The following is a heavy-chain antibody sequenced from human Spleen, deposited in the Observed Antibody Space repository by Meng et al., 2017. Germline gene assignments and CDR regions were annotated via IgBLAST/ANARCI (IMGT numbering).Heavy chain of an antibody. J-gene: IGHJ4*02. CDR3: ARGPTTMAHDFDY. CDR2: INHSGST. D-gene: IGHD4-11*01. Sequence: QVQLQQWGAGLVKPSATLSLTCVVSGGSFSDYYWSWIRQPPGKGLEWIGEINHSGSTNYNPSLENRATISVDTSQNNLSLKLSSVTAADSAVYYCARGPTTMAHDFDYWGQGTLVTVSS. V-gene: IGHV4-34*01. CDR1: GGSFSDYY.